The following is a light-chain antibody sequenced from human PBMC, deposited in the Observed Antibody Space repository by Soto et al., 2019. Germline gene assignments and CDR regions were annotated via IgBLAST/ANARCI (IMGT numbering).Light chain of an antibody. Sequence: EIVLTQSPVTLSLSPGERATLSCRASQSISTYLAWYQQKPGLAPRLLIYGASNRATGIPARFSGSGSGTDFTLTISSLEPEDFAVYYCQQRSNWPLLTFGGGTKVEIK. V-gene: IGKV3-11*01. CDR1: QSISTY. J-gene: IGKJ4*01. CDR3: QQRSNWPLLT. CDR2: GAS.